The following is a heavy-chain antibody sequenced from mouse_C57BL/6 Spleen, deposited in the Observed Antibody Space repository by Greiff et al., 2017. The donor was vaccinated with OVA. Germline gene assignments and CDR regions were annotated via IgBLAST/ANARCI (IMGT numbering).Heavy chain of an antibody. V-gene: IGHV1-26*01. CDR3: ASWGDDGYPWYFDV. D-gene: IGHD2-3*01. CDR2: INPNNGGT. J-gene: IGHJ1*03. Sequence: EVQLQQSGPELVKPGASVKISCKASGYTFTDYYMNWVKQSHGKSLEWIGDINPNNGGTSYNQKFKGKATLTVDKSSSTAYMELRSLTSEDSAVYYGASWGDDGYPWYFDVWGTGTTVTVSS. CDR1: GYTFTDYY.